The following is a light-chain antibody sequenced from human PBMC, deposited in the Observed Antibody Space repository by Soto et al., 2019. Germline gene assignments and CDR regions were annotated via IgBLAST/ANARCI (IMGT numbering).Light chain of an antibody. V-gene: IGLV2-14*03. J-gene: IGLJ2*01. CDR2: DVS. CDR3: NSYTGSTTLVV. Sequence: QSALTLPASVSGSPGQSITISCTGTSSDVGGYDYVSWYQQHPGKAPKLIIYDVSVRPSGVSNRFSGSKSGNTASLTISGLQAEDEADYYCNSYTGSTTLVVFGGGTKLTVL. CDR1: SSDVGGYDY.